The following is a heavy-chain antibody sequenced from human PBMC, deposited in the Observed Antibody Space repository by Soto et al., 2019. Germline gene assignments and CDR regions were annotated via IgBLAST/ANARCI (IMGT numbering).Heavy chain of an antibody. J-gene: IGHJ4*01. D-gene: IGHD4-17*01. V-gene: IGHV1-3*01. CDR3: ARDPGWTTVTTFWIY. CDR2: INAGNGNT. Sequence: QVQLVQSGAEVKKPGASVQVSCKASGYTFTSYAMHWVRLAPGERLEWMGWINAGNGNTKYSQKFQGRVTITRDTSASTAYMELSSLRSEDTAVYYCARDPGWTTVTTFWIYWGHGTLVTVSS. CDR1: GYTFTSYA.